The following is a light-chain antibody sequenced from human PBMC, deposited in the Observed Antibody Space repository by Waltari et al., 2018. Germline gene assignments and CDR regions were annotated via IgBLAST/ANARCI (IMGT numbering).Light chain of an antibody. CDR1: QSLVYGAGHTY. CDR3: MQGTHWPPA. J-gene: IGKJ3*01. CDR2: KVS. Sequence: DVVMTQSPLSLPVTLGQPASIPCRSSQSLVYGAGHTYLHWFQQRPGHSPRRLIYKVSSRVSGVPDRFSGSGSGTEFTLKISRVEAEDVGVYYCMQGTHWPPAFGPGTKVDIE. V-gene: IGKV2-30*01.